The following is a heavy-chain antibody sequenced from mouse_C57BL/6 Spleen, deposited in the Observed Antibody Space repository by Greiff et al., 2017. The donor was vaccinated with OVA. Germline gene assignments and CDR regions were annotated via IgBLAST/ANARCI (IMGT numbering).Heavy chain of an antibody. CDR3: AREITTVRYFDV. Sequence: QQSCKASGYTFTSYWMHWVKQRPGRGLEWIGRIDPNSGGTKYNEKFKSKATLTVDKPSSTAYMQLSSLTSEDSAVYYCAREITTVRYFDVWGTGTTVTVSS. CDR2: IDPNSGGT. D-gene: IGHD1-1*01. V-gene: IGHV1-72*01. J-gene: IGHJ1*03. CDR1: GYTFTSYW.